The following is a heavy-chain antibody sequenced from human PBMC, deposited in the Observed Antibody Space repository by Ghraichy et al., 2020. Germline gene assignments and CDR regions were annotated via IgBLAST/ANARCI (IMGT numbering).Heavy chain of an antibody. V-gene: IGHV5-51*01. CDR2: IYPGDSDT. CDR1: GYSFTNYW. J-gene: IGHJ4*02. D-gene: IGHD2-2*02. CDR3: ARQGCSSSDCYIGMDQNPIDY. Sequence: GESLNISCKGSGYSFTNYWIAWVRQMPGKGLEWMGIIYPGDSDTRYSPSFQGQVTISADKSISTAYLQWSGLKASDTAIYYCARQGCSSSDCYIGMDQNPIDYWGQGTLVTVSS.